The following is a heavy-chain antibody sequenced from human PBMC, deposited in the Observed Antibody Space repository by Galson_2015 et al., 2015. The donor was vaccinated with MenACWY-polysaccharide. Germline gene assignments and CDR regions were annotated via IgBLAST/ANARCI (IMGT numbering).Heavy chain of an antibody. CDR2: IWYDGSNK. CDR3: ATIRGSAPNYYMDV. Sequence: SLRLSCAASGLRFGSYGMQWVRQAPGKGLEWVALIWYDGSNKYYSEPVKGRFAISRDNSKNTLYLQMNSLRVEDTAVYYCATIRGSAPNYYMDVWGKGTTVTVS. CDR1: GLRFGSYG. D-gene: IGHD5-12*01. V-gene: IGHV3-33*03. J-gene: IGHJ6*03.